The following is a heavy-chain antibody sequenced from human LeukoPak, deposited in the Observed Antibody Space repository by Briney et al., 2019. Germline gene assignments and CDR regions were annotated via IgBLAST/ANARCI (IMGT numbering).Heavy chain of an antibody. D-gene: IGHD2-21*02. CDR1: GDSVTSGGYF. CDR2: ISNSGTT. Sequence: SEALSLTCTVSGDSVTSGGYFWTWIRQHPGKGLEWIGYISNSGTTSYNPSLKSRVSISVDTSNNQFSLRLSSVTAADTAVYYCARDVVVTSSPDAFDIWGQGTMVTVSS. J-gene: IGHJ3*02. CDR3: ARDVVVTSSPDAFDI. V-gene: IGHV4-31*03.